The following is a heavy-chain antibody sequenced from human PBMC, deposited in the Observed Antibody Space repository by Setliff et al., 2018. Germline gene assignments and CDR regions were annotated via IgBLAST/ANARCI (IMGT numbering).Heavy chain of an antibody. D-gene: IGHD2-2*01. CDR2: IRVYDGYT. V-gene: IGHV1-18*01. CDR1: GYMFTTYG. CDR3: VRAPPTVVIPPGRAFFDP. Sequence: ASVKVSCKTSGYMFTTYGISWVRQDPGQGLEWMGWIRVYDGYTDYAQKFQGRVTMTKDTSTSTAYMELRSLRPDDTAVYYCVRAPPTVVIPPGRAFFDPWGQGTLVTVSS. J-gene: IGHJ5*02.